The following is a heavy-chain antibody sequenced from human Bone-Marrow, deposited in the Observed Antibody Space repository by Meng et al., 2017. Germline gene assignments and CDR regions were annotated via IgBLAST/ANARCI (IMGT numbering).Heavy chain of an antibody. Sequence: VEVVGSGGGLVKPGGSLRLSLVASGGTFRNVWMTWVRQAPGKVLEWVSAISGSGGSTYYADSVKGRFTISRDNAKNTLYLQMNSLTAEDTAIYYCARVAWGFDYWGQGTLVTVSS. D-gene: IGHD7-27*01. J-gene: IGHJ4*02. CDR1: GGTFRNVW. V-gene: IGHV3-23*04. CDR2: ISGSGGST. CDR3: ARVAWGFDY.